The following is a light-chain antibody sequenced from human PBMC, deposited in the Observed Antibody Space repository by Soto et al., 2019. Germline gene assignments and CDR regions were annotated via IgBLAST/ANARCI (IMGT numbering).Light chain of an antibody. J-gene: IGKJ1*01. CDR3: QQYDSLPRT. Sequence: EIVLTQSPGTLSVSPGDGATLSCRASQTVGKNYLAWYQQRPGQAPRLLIHGASSRATGIPDRFSGSGSGTEFTLTIGRLEPEDFAVYYCQQYDSLPRTVGQGTKVDIK. V-gene: IGKV3-20*01. CDR1: QTVGKNY. CDR2: GAS.